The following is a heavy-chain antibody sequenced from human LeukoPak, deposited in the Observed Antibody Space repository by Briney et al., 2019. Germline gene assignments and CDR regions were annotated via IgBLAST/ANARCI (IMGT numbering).Heavy chain of an antibody. CDR1: GGSFSGYY. Sequence: KASETLSLTCAVHGGSFSGYYWGWIRQPPGKGLEWIGSIYYSGSTNYNTSLKSRVTISVDTSKNQFSLKLSSVTAADTAVYYCARRAGLPPGDNGDYTPLCYYYYYMDVWGKGTTVTISS. D-gene: IGHD4-17*01. CDR3: ARRAGLPPGDNGDYTPLCYYYYYMDV. J-gene: IGHJ6*03. CDR2: IYYSGST. V-gene: IGHV4-34*01.